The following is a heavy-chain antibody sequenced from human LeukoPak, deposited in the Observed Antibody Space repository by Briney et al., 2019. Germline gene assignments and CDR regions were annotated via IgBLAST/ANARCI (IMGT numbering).Heavy chain of an antibody. CDR2: ISSSSTHI. V-gene: IGHV3-21*01. Sequence: GGSLRLSCAASGFTLSSYSMNWVRQAPGKGLEWVSYISSSSTHIYYADSVKGRFIISRDNARNSLYLQMNSLRAEDTAIYYCARSEHSSSSFDYWGQGTLVTVSP. CDR3: ARSEHSSSSFDY. CDR1: GFTLSSYS. D-gene: IGHD6-6*01. J-gene: IGHJ4*02.